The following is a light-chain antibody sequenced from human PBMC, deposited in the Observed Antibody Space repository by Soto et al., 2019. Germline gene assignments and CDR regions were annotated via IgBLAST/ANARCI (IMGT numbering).Light chain of an antibody. CDR1: SSDFGSYKF. J-gene: IGLJ1*01. CDR2: ETS. Sequence: QAVVTQPASVSGSPGQSVTISCTGASSDFGSYKFVSWYQHHPGTVPKVIIYETSKRPSGVSDRFSGSKSGNTASLTISGLQAEDEADYYCFSFTSTNTHVFGGGTKVTVL. CDR3: FSFTSTNTHV. V-gene: IGLV2-23*01.